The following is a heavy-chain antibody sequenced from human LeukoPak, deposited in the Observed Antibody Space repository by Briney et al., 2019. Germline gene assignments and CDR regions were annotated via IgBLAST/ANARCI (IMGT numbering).Heavy chain of an antibody. Sequence: SETLSLTCAVYGGSFSGYYWSWIRQPPGKGLEWIGYIYYSGSTNYNPSLKSRVTISVDTSKNQFSLKLSSVTAADTAVYYCARASLMGYSGYENNWFDPWGQGTLVTVSS. J-gene: IGHJ5*02. CDR1: GGSFSGYY. CDR3: ARASLMGYSGYENNWFDP. V-gene: IGHV4-59*01. D-gene: IGHD5-12*01. CDR2: IYYSGST.